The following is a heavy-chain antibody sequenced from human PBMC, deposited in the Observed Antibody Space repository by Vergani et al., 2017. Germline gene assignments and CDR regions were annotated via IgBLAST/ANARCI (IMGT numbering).Heavy chain of an antibody. CDR2: IHTSGST. CDR1: GGSINSHNYY. V-gene: IGHV4-61*02. CDR3: ARRFGTMVRGAAPDWFDP. Sequence: QVQLQESGPGLVKPSQTLSLTCTVSGGSINSHNYYWSWIRQPAGKGLEWIGRIHTSGSTNYNPSLKSRVTMSEDTSKNQFSLKLSSVTAADTAVYYCARRFGTMVRGAAPDWFDPWGQGTLVTVSS. J-gene: IGHJ5*02. D-gene: IGHD3-10*01.